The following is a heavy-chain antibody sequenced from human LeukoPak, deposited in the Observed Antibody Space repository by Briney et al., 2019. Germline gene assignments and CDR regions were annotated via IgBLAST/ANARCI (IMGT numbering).Heavy chain of an antibody. D-gene: IGHD3-9*01. CDR1: GFTFSSYA. Sequence: PGGSLRLSCAASGFTFSSYAMHWVRQAPGKGLEWVAVISYDGSNKYYADSVKGRFTISRDNSKNTLYLQMNSLRAEDTAVYYCARDLKLYYDILTGYYSHYYYYGMDVWGQGTTVTVSS. V-gene: IGHV3-30-3*01. J-gene: IGHJ6*02. CDR3: ARDLKLYYDILTGYYSHYYYYGMDV. CDR2: ISYDGSNK.